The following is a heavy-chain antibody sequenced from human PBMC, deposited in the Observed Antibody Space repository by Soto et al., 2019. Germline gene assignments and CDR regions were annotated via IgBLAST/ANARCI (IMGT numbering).Heavy chain of an antibody. CDR3: AREVPYYDSSGYFSHFYCMDV. CDR1: GDSVSRNSAA. CDR2: TYYRSKWYN. J-gene: IGHJ6*02. Sequence: SQPLSLTCAVSGDSVSRNSAAWNWIRQSPSRGLEWLGRTYYRSKWYNDYAVYVKSRISINPDTSKNQFSLQLNSVTPEDTAVYYCAREVPYYDSSGYFSHFYCMDVWGQGTTVTVSS. V-gene: IGHV6-1*01. D-gene: IGHD3-22*01.